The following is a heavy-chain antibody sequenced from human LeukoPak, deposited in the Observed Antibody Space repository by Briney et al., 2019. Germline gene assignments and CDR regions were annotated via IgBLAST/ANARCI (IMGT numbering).Heavy chain of an antibody. CDR1: GGSISSSY. CDR2: IYYSGST. Sequence: SETLSLTCTVSGGSISSSYWSWIRQPPGNGLEWIGYIYYSGSTNYNPSFKSRVAISVDTSKNQFSLKLSSVTAADTAVYYCATWGIAVAGTFDYWGQGTLVTVST. CDR3: ATWGIAVAGTFDY. D-gene: IGHD6-19*01. V-gene: IGHV4-59*08. J-gene: IGHJ4*02.